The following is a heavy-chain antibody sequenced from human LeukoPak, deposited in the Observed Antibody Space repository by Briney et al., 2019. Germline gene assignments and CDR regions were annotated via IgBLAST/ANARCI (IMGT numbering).Heavy chain of an antibody. CDR3: ARDIVATGWEGYFDY. V-gene: IGHV4-39*07. CDR1: GGSISSSSYY. CDR2: IYYSGST. D-gene: IGHD5-12*01. J-gene: IGHJ4*02. Sequence: PSETLSLTCTVSGGSISSSSYYWGRIPQPPGKGVEWIGRIYYSGSTYFNPSLKRRITISLATSKNQFSLKLSYVTAADPAVYYCARDIVATGWEGYFDYWGQGTLVTVSS.